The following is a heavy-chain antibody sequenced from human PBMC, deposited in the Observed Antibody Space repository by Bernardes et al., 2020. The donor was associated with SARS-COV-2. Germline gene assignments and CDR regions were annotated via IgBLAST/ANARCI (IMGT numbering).Heavy chain of an antibody. J-gene: IGHJ4*02. Sequence: GGSLRLSCAASGFTFSGSTVHWVRQASGKGLEWVGRIRNKANTYATAYAESVKGRFTVSRDDSKNTAYLQMNSLKTEDTAMYYCTRWDSGSYSSPFDYWGQGTLVTVSS. CDR3: TRWDSGSYSSPFDY. V-gene: IGHV3-73*01. CDR2: IRNKANTYAT. D-gene: IGHD1-26*01. CDR1: GFTFSGST.